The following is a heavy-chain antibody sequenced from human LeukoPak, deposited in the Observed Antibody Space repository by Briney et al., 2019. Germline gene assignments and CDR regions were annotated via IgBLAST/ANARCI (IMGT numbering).Heavy chain of an antibody. V-gene: IGHV3-30-3*01. D-gene: IGHD2-15*01. Sequence: SLRLSCAASGFTFSTYAMHWVRQAPGKGLEWVAVISYDGSNKYYADSVKGRFTISRDNSKNALYLQMNSLRAEDTAVYYCARDYCSGGSCYSIPGYWGQGTLVTVSS. CDR3: ARDYCSGGSCYSIPGY. J-gene: IGHJ4*02. CDR2: ISYDGSNK. CDR1: GFTFSTYA.